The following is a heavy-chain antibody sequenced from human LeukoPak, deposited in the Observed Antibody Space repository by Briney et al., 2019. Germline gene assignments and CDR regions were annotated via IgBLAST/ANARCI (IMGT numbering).Heavy chain of an antibody. Sequence: GGTLRLSCAASGFTFSSYGMSWVRQAPGKGLEWVSAISGSGGSTYYADSVKGRFTISRDNSKNTLYLQMNSLRAEDTAVYYCVRYYYYYYMDVWGKGTTVTISS. J-gene: IGHJ6*03. V-gene: IGHV3-23*01. D-gene: IGHD1-14*01. CDR3: VRYYYYYYMDV. CDR2: ISGSGGST. CDR1: GFTFSSYG.